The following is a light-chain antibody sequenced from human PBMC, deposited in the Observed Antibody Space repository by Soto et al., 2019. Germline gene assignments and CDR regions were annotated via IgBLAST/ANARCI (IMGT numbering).Light chain of an antibody. V-gene: IGLV2-14*03. Sequence: QSVLTQPASVSGSPGQSITISCTGTSSDVGGYNYVSWYQQHPGKGPKLMIYDVSHRPSGVSNRFSGSKSGNTASLAISGLQAEDEADYYCTSYTSSSTLVFGGGTKLTVL. CDR1: SSDVGGYNY. CDR2: DVS. J-gene: IGLJ2*01. CDR3: TSYTSSSTLV.